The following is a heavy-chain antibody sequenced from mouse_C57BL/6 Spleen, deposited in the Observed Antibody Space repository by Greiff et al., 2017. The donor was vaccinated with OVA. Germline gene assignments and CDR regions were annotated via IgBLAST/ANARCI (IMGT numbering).Heavy chain of an antibody. CDR2: IHPNSGST. CDR1: GYTFTSYW. D-gene: IGHD1-1*01. V-gene: IGHV1-64*01. J-gene: IGHJ3*01. CDR3: ARSYCYGSTRSY. Sequence: VQLQQPGAELVKPGASVKLSCKASGYTFTSYWMHWVKQRPGQGLEWIGKIHPNSGSTNYNEKFKSKTTLTVDKSSSTDYMQLSSLTSEDSAVYYCARSYCYGSTRSYWGQGTLVTVSA.